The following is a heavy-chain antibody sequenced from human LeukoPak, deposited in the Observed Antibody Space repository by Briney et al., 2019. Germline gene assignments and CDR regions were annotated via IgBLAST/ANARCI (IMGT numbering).Heavy chain of an antibody. CDR2: IKSDGSST. J-gene: IGHJ5*02. CDR3: AREYGFGSGSYYP. V-gene: IGHV3-74*01. Sequence: GGSLRLSCAASGFTFSSYWMHWVRQAPGKGLVWVSRIKSDGSSTSYADSAKGRFIISRDNAKNTLYLQMNSLRAEDTAVYYCAREYGFGSGSYYPWGQGTLVIVSS. D-gene: IGHD3-10*01. CDR1: GFTFSSYW.